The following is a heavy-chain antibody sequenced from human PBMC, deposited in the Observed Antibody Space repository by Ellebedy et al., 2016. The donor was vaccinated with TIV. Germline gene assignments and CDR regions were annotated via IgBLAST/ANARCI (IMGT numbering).Heavy chain of an antibody. J-gene: IGHJ6*02. Sequence: SETLSLTXAVYGGSFSGYYWSWIRQPPGKGLEWIGEINHSGSTNYNPSLKSRVTISVDTSKNQFSLKLSSVTAADTAVYYCASHTRGWYYYYGMDVWGQGTTVTVSS. CDR2: INHSGST. D-gene: IGHD3-10*01. CDR3: ASHTRGWYYYYGMDV. V-gene: IGHV4-34*01. CDR1: GGSFSGYY.